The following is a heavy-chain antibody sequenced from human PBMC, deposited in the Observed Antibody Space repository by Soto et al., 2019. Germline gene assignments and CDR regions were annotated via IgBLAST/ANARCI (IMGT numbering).Heavy chain of an antibody. CDR3: VNERVGAAYVKTSPFDF. CDR1: GFTFSRYA. J-gene: IGHJ4*02. Sequence: EVQLLESGGGLVQPGGSLRLSCAASGFTFSRYAMGWVRQAPGKGLEWVSDIVGSGGDTYLADSVKGRFTISRDNSKNTLYLHMNRLRAGDTARYSCVNERVGAAYVKTSPFDFWGQGTLVTVSS. D-gene: IGHD2-15*01. V-gene: IGHV3-23*01. CDR2: IVGSGGDT.